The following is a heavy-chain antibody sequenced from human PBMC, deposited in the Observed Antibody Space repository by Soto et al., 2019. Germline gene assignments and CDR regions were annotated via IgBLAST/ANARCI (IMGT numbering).Heavy chain of an antibody. Sequence: PGGSLRLSCAASGFTFSSYAMSCVRQAPGKGLEWVSAISGSGGSTYYADSVKGRFTISRDNSKNTLYLQMNSLRAEDTAVYYCANTQFYDILTGYYFVDYWGQGTLVTVSS. CDR2: ISGSGGST. CDR1: GFTFSSYA. D-gene: IGHD3-9*01. V-gene: IGHV3-23*01. CDR3: ANTQFYDILTGYYFVDY. J-gene: IGHJ4*02.